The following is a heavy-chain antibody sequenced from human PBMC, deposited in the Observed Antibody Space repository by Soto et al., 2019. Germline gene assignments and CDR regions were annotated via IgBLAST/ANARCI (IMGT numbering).Heavy chain of an antibody. J-gene: IGHJ4*02. V-gene: IGHV3-48*01. D-gene: IGHD2-21*02. Sequence: PGGSLGLSCAASGFAFISYNMNWVRQAPGKGLEWVSYISRSSSAIYYADAVKGRFTISRDNAKNSLYLQMNSLRAEDTAVYYCARDFFLAYCGGDCYSGYLDYWGQGTPITVSA. CDR2: ISRSSSAI. CDR3: ARDFFLAYCGGDCYSGYLDY. CDR1: GFAFISYN.